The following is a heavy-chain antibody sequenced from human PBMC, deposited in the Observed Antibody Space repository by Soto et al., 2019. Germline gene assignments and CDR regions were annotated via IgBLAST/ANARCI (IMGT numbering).Heavy chain of an antibody. CDR1: GFTFSDYY. CDR2: ISSSGSTI. Sequence: QVQLVESGGGLVKPGGSLRLSCAASGFTFSDYYMSWIRQAPGKGLEWVSYISSSGSTIYYADSVKGRFTISRYNAKNSLYREMNSLRAEDTAVYYCAREGVGAKDYYYYGMDVWGQGTTVTVSS. V-gene: IGHV3-11*01. CDR3: AREGVGAKDYYYYGMDV. D-gene: IGHD1-26*01. J-gene: IGHJ6*02.